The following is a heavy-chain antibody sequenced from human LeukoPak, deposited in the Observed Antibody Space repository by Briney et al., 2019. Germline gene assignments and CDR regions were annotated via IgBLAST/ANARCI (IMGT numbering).Heavy chain of an antibody. V-gene: IGHV3-7*01. CDR3: AKDIVGGGDDY. D-gene: IGHD2-21*02. J-gene: IGHJ4*02. CDR2: IQEDGKKE. Sequence: GGSLRLSCAASGFTFSSFGMSWVRQAPGKGLEWVANIQEDGKKENYVDSVRGRFTISRGNAKNSIYLQMNSLRVEDTAVYYCAKDIVGGGDDYWGQGTLVIVSS. CDR1: GFTFSSFG.